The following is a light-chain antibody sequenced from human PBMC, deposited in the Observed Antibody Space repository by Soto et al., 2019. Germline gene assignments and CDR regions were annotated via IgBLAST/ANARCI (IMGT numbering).Light chain of an antibody. CDR2: EVT. CDR3: SSYTNINTRACV. CDR1: STDFVTYNR. V-gene: IGLV2-18*02. Sequence: QSALTQPPSVSGSPGQSVTISCTGTSTDFVTYNRVSWYQQPPGTAPKLIIYEVTDRPSGVSNRFSGSKSGNTASLTISGLQAEDEAEYYCSSYTNINTRACVFGTGTKVTV. J-gene: IGLJ1*01.